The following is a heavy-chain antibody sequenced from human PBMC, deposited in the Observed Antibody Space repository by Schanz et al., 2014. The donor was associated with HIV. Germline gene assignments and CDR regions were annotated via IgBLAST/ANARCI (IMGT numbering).Heavy chain of an antibody. J-gene: IGHJ3*02. CDR3: AIRTPMISFGAFDI. V-gene: IGHV3-23*04. CDR1: GFSFNSYG. D-gene: IGHD3-16*01. CDR2: ISAGVGTA. Sequence: VHLVESGGGVVQPGRSLRLSCAASGFSFNSYGMHWVRQAPGKGLEWVSTISAGVGTASYADSVKGRFTISRDNSKKMLFLQMNRLRAEDTAVYYCAIRTPMISFGAFDIWGRGTMVTVSS.